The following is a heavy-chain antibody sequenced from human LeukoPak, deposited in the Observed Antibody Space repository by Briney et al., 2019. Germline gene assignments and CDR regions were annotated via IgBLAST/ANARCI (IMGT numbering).Heavy chain of an antibody. J-gene: IGHJ4*02. CDR2: INSDGSST. D-gene: IGHD3-22*01. CDR3: ARGIRYYDSSGYYETDY. V-gene: IGHV3-74*01. Sequence: GGSLRLSCAASGFTFSSYWMHWVRQAPGKGLVWVSRINSDGSSTSYADSVKGRFTISRDNAKNSLYLQMNSLRAGDTAVYYCARGIRYYDSSGYYETDYWGQGTLVTVSS. CDR1: GFTFSSYW.